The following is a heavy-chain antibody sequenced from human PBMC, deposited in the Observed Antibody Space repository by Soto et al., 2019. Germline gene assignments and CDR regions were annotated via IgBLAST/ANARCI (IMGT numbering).Heavy chain of an antibody. V-gene: IGHV4-4*02. CDR3: ARGETQQQRDY. Sequence: VQLQESGPGLVKPSGTLSLTCAVSGDSITSDKWWSWIRQPPGKGLQWIGEIYHSGSTKYNPSLKSRVIISVDKSKNQFSLKLSSVTAADTAVYYCARGETQQQRDYWGQGTLVTVSS. CDR1: GDSITSDKW. CDR2: IYHSGST. J-gene: IGHJ4*02. D-gene: IGHD6-13*01.